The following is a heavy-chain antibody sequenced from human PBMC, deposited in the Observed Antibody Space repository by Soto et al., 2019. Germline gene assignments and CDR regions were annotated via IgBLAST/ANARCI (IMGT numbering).Heavy chain of an antibody. Sequence: GXSVKVSCKTSGYSFTNYGINWVRQAPGQGLEWMGWISPFTGDTHYTQSLQGRITVTTDTSTNTAYMELRSLRSADTAVYYCARSCSGGSCHSAYWGQGTLVTVS. CDR2: ISPFTGDT. CDR3: ARSCSGGSCHSAY. J-gene: IGHJ4*02. CDR1: GYSFTNYG. V-gene: IGHV1-18*04. D-gene: IGHD2-15*01.